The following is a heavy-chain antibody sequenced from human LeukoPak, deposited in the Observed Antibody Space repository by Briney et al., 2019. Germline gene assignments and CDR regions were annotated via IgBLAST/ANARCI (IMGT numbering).Heavy chain of an antibody. CDR1: GFTFSSYS. D-gene: IGHD3-10*02. Sequence: GGSLRLSCAASGFTFSSYSMNWVRQAPGKWLEWVSSISSSSYIYYADSVKGRFTISRDNAKNSLYLQMNSLRAEDTAVYYCAELGITMIGGVWGKGTTVTISS. V-gene: IGHV3-21*01. CDR2: ISSSSYI. J-gene: IGHJ6*04. CDR3: AELGITMIGGV.